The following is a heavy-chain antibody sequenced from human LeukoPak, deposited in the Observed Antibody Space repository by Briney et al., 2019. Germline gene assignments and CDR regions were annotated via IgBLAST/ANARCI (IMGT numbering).Heavy chain of an antibody. Sequence: TSSETLSLTCTVSGGSISIYYWRWIRQPPGKGLEWIGYIYYSGSTNYNPSLKSRVTISVDTSKNQFSLKLSSVTAADTAVYYCARLIDYGGNPYYFDYWGQGTLVTVSS. CDR1: GGSISIYY. V-gene: IGHV4-59*08. D-gene: IGHD4-23*01. CDR3: ARLIDYGGNPYYFDY. J-gene: IGHJ4*02. CDR2: IYYSGST.